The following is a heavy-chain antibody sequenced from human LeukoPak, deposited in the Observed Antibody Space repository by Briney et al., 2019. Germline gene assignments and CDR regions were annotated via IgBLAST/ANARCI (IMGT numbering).Heavy chain of an antibody. D-gene: IGHD6-19*01. CDR2: IRHDGTNK. J-gene: IGHJ5*02. Sequence: PGGSLRLSCAASGFTFNNYGMHWVRQAPGKGLEWVAFIRHDGTNKYYADSVKGRFTISRDNSKDTLYLQMNSLSPDDTAVYYCARDQTGITVAATGWFDPWGQGTLVTVSS. CDR1: GFTFNNYG. CDR3: ARDQTGITVAATGWFDP. V-gene: IGHV3-30*02.